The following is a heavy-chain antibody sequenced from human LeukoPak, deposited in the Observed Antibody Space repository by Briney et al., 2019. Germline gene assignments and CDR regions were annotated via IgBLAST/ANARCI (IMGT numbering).Heavy chain of an antibody. D-gene: IGHD3-22*01. V-gene: IGHV3-48*03. CDR2: ISNSGNTI. CDR1: GFTFSSYE. Sequence: PGGSLRLSCAASGFTFSSYEMNWVRQAPGKGLEWVSYISNSGNTIYYADSVKGRFTISRDNAKNTLYLQMNSLRAEDTAVYYCARQISGYYYSGDYWGQGTLVTVSS. CDR3: ARQISGYYYSGDY. J-gene: IGHJ4*02.